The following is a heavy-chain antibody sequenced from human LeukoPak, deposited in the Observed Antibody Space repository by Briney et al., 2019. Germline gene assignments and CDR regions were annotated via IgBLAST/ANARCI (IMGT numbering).Heavy chain of an antibody. Sequence: GASVKVSCKASGYTFTSYDINGVRQAAGQGVEGMGWMNPNSGNTGYAQKFQGRVTMTRNTSISTAYMELSSLRSEDTAVYYCARGRVDWFDPWGQGTLVTVSS. D-gene: IGHD2-2*01. V-gene: IGHV1-8*01. CDR3: ARGRVDWFDP. J-gene: IGHJ5*02. CDR2: MNPNSGNT. CDR1: GYTFTSYD.